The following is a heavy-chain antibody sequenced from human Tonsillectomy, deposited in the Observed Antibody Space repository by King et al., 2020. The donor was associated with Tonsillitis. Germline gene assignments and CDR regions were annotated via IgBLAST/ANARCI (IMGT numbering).Heavy chain of an antibody. Sequence: VQLVESGGGLVQPGRSLRLSCAASGFTFDDYAMHWVRQAPGKGLEWVSGISWNSGWIGYADSVKGRFTISRDNAKNSLYLQMNSLGAEDTALYYCAKVGDGSTTVMDYYYYGMDVWGQGTTVTVSS. CDR3: AKVGDGSTTVMDYYYYGMDV. CDR2: ISWNSGWI. V-gene: IGHV3-9*01. J-gene: IGHJ6*02. CDR1: GFTFDDYA. D-gene: IGHD1-1*01.